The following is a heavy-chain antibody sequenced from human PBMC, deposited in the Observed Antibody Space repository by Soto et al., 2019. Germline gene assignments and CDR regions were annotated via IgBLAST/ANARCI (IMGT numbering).Heavy chain of an antibody. CDR2: ISYDGSNK. Sequence: GGSLRLSCAASGFTFSSYAMHWVRQAPGKGLEWVAVISYDGSNKYYADSVKGRFTISRDNSKNTLYLQMNSLRAEDTAVYYCARAGLAYYDSSGYPDPGIDYWGQGTLVTVSS. J-gene: IGHJ4*02. CDR1: GFTFSSYA. V-gene: IGHV3-30-3*01. CDR3: ARAGLAYYDSSGYPDPGIDY. D-gene: IGHD3-22*01.